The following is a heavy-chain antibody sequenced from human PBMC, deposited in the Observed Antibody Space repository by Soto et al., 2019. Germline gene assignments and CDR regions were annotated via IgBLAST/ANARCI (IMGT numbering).Heavy chain of an antibody. CDR2: IWYDGSNK. CDR1: GFTFSSYV. D-gene: IGHD6-19*01. CDR3: AGDYVAGTLDYYYYGMDA. V-gene: IGHV3-33*01. Sequence: GGSLRLSCAASGFTFSSYVMHWVRQAPGKGLEWVAVIWYDGSNKYYADSVKGRFTISRDNSKNTLYLQMNSLRAEDTAVYYCAGDYVAGTLDYYYYGMDAWGQGTTVTVSS. J-gene: IGHJ6*02.